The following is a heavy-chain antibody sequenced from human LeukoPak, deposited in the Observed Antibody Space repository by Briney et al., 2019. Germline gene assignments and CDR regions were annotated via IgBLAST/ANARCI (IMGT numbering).Heavy chain of an antibody. V-gene: IGHV4-34*01. D-gene: IGHD3-3*01. J-gene: IGHJ3*02. CDR3: ARPIFGVVISALDI. Sequence: SETLSLTCAVYGGSFSGYYWSWIRQPPGKGLEWIGEINHSGSTNYNPSLKSRVTISVDTSKNQFSLKLSSVTAADTAVYYCARPIFGVVISALDIWGEGTMVTVSS. CDR2: INHSGST. CDR1: GGSFSGYY.